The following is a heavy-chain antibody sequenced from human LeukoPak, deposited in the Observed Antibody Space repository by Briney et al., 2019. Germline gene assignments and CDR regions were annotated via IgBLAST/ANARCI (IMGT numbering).Heavy chain of an antibody. Sequence: KPSETLSLTCAASGYSISSGYYWGWIRQPPGKGLEWIGSIYHSGSTYYNPSLKSRVTISVDTSKNQFSLKLSSVTAADTAVYYCARRRAFPYGDYDYWGQGTLVTVSS. CDR2: IYHSGST. V-gene: IGHV4-38-2*01. CDR3: ARRRAFPYGDYDY. CDR1: GYSISSGYY. J-gene: IGHJ4*02. D-gene: IGHD4-17*01.